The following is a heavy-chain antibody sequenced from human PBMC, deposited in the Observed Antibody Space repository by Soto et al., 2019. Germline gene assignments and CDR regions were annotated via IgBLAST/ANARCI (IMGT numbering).Heavy chain of an antibody. D-gene: IGHD3-22*01. CDR2: IIPIFGST. J-gene: IGHJ1*01. CDR1: GGTFSSYS. Sequence: ASVNVSCKASGGTFSSYSISLVRQAPGQGLEWMGGIIPIFGSTYYADSVKGRFTISRDNSKNTLYLQMNSLRAEDTAVYYCARDRVESGYPEYFQHWGQGTLVTVSS. V-gene: IGHV1-69*05. CDR3: ARDRVESGYPEYFQH.